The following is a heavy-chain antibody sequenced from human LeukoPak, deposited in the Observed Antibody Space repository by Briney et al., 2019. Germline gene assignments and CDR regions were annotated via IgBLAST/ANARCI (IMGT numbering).Heavy chain of an antibody. Sequence: GGSLRLSCAASGFTFSSCWMHWVRHAPGKGLVWVSRINPDGTSTNYADSVKGRFTISRDNAKNTVDLQMNSLRGEDTAVYYCARDAGDCGGDCPRWFDPWGQGTLVTVSS. D-gene: IGHD2-21*02. CDR2: INPDGTST. CDR1: GFTFSSCW. CDR3: ARDAGDCGGDCPRWFDP. V-gene: IGHV3-74*01. J-gene: IGHJ5*02.